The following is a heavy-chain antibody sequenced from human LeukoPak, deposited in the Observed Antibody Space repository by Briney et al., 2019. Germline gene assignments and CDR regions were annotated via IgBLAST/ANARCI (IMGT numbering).Heavy chain of an antibody. D-gene: IGHD3-22*01. CDR1: GYTFAGYY. J-gene: IGHJ4*02. Sequence: VASVKVSCKASGYTFAGYYMYWVRQAHGQGLEWMGRINPNSGGTNYAQKLQGRVTMTTDTSTSTAYMELRSLRSDDTAVYYCAREWTYYYDSSGYPGGNDYWGQGTLVTVSS. CDR3: AREWTYYYDSSGYPGGNDY. CDR2: INPNSGGT. V-gene: IGHV1-2*06.